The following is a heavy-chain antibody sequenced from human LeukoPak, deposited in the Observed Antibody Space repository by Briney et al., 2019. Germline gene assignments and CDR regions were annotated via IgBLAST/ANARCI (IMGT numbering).Heavy chain of an antibody. V-gene: IGHV1-3*01. Sequence: ASVKVSCKASGYTFTSYAMHWVRQAPGQRLEWMGWINAGNGNTKYSQKFQGRVTITGDTSASTAYMELSSLRSEDTAVYYCARDDSSSLFDYWGQGTLVTVSS. CDR1: GYTFTSYA. CDR3: ARDDSSSLFDY. D-gene: IGHD6-13*01. J-gene: IGHJ4*02. CDR2: INAGNGNT.